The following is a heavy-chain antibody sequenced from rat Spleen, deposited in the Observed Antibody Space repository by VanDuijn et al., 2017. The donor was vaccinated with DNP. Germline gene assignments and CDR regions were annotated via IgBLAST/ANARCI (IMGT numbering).Heavy chain of an antibody. D-gene: IGHD1-7*01. CDR3: ARWTRYFDY. CDR1: DYSVTSSY. CDR2: INYSGST. V-gene: IGHV3-1*01. J-gene: IGHJ2*01. Sequence: EVQLQESGSGLVKPSQSFSLTCSVTDYSVTSSYRWNWIRKFPGNKMERIGYINYSGSTGYNPSLKSRLSITRDTSKNHFFLHLNSVTTEDTATYYCARWTRYFDYWGQGVMVTVSS.